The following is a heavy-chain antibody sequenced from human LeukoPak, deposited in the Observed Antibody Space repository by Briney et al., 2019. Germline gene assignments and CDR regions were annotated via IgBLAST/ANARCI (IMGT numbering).Heavy chain of an antibody. V-gene: IGHV3-74*01. D-gene: IGHD3-22*01. CDR2: INSDGSST. J-gene: IGHJ4*02. CDR1: GFTFSNYW. Sequence: GGSLRLSCAASGFTFSNYWMHWVRQAPGKGLVWVSRINSDGSSTSYADSVKGRFTISRDNAKNTLYLQMNSLRAEDTAVYYCARRAGNSSAYDYWGQGTLVTVSS. CDR3: ARRAGNSSAYDY.